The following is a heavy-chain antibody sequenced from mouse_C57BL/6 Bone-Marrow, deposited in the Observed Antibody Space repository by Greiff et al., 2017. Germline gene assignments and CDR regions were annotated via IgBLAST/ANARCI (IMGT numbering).Heavy chain of an antibody. CDR3: TMGYYGSSYGFAY. V-gene: IGHV14-4*01. CDR1: GFNIKDDY. D-gene: IGHD1-1*01. Sequence: VQLQQSGAELVRPGASVKLSCTASGFNIKDDYMHWVKQRPEQGLEWIGWIDPENGDTEYASKFQGKATITADTSSNTAYLQLSSLTSEDTAVYYCTMGYYGSSYGFAYWGQGTLVTVSA. CDR2: IDPENGDT. J-gene: IGHJ3*01.